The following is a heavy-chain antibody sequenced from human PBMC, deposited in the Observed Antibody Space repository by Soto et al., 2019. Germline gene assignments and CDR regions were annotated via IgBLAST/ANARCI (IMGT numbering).Heavy chain of an antibody. V-gene: IGHV1-18*01. CDR2: ISAYNGNT. CDR1: GYTFTSYG. Sequence: GASVKVSCKASGYTFTSYGISWVRQAPGQGLEWMGWISAYNGNTNYAQKLQGRVTMTTDTSTSTAYMELRSLRSDDTAVYYCARIRDSSGWYGDDYWGQGTLVTVSS. CDR3: ARIRDSSGWYGDDY. J-gene: IGHJ4*02. D-gene: IGHD6-19*01.